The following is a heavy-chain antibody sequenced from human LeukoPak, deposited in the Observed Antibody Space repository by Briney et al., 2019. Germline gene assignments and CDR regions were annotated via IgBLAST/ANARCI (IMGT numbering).Heavy chain of an antibody. D-gene: IGHD3-10*01. J-gene: IGHJ4*02. Sequence: GGSLRLSCVVSGITLSNYGMSWVRQAPGKGLEWVSGISESGGSTNYADSVKGRFIISRDNSKNTVYLQMNSLRAEDTAVYFCAKRGIVIRGFLIGFHKEAYYFDYWGQGILVTVPS. CDR2: ISESGGST. CDR1: GITLSNYG. V-gene: IGHV3-23*01. CDR3: AKRGIVIRGFLIGFHKEAYYFDY.